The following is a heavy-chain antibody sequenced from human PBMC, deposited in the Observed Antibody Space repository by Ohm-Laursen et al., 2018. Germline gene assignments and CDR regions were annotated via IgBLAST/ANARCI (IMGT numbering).Heavy chain of an antibody. J-gene: IGHJ4*02. D-gene: IGHD1-26*01. V-gene: IGHV3-30*18. Sequence: SLRLSCAASGFSLRDYAMHWVRQAPGKGLQWVAVISYDGNEKFYADSVKGRFTISRDISKNTLFLQMNSLRLGDTAVYYCAKDGEQLAQYYFEDWGQGTPVTVSS. CDR1: GFSLRDYA. CDR2: ISYDGNEK. CDR3: AKDGEQLAQYYFED.